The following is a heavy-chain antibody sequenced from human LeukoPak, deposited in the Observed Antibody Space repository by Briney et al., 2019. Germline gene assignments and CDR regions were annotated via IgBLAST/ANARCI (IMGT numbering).Heavy chain of an antibody. CDR3: APTPWGWELLSGWFDP. J-gene: IGHJ5*02. CDR1: GGSISSSSYY. V-gene: IGHV4-39*07. CDR2: IYYSGST. D-gene: IGHD1-26*01. Sequence: PSETLSLTCTVSGGSISSSSYYWGWIRQPPGKGLEWIGSIYYSGSTYYNPSLKSRVTISVDTSKNQFSLKLSSVTAADTAVYYCAPTPWGWELLSGWFDPWGQGTLVTVSS.